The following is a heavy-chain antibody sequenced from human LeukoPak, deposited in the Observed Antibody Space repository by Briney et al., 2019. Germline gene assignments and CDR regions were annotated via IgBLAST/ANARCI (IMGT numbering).Heavy chain of an antibody. CDR3: AKDSVNWFDP. CDR2: ISGDGGST. Sequence: PRGCLRLSCALSALTFDDYAMHWVRQAPRNCLEWVSLISGDGGSTYYADSVKGRFTISRDNSKNSLYLQMNSLRTEDTALYYCAKDSVNWFDPWGQGTLVTVSS. CDR1: ALTFDDYA. J-gene: IGHJ5*02. V-gene: IGHV3-43*02. D-gene: IGHD6-19*01.